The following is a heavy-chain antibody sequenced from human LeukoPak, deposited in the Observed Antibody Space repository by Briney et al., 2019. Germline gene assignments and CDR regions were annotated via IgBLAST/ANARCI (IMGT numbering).Heavy chain of an antibody. CDR1: GFTFSSYG. J-gene: IGHJ4*02. V-gene: IGHV3-NL1*01. D-gene: IGHD4-11*01. CDR2: MYSGGNT. CDR3: ARGIGSTVFFDH. Sequence: PGGSLRLSCAASGFTFSSYGMHWVRQAPGKGLEWVSVMYSGGNTYYADSVKGRFTISRDKSKNTLYLQMNSLRAEDTAVYYCARGIGSTVFFDHWGQGTLVTVSS.